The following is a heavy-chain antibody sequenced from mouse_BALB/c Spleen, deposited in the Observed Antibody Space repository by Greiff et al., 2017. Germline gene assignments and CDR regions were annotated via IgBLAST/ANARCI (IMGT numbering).Heavy chain of an antibody. J-gene: IGHJ4*01. Sequence: EVQVEEPGGGLVKPGGSLKLSCAASGFAFSSYDMSWVRQTPEKRLEWVAYISSGGGSTYYPDTVKGRFTISRDNAKNTLYLQMSSLKSEDTAMYYCAGHSDYRAMDYWGQGTSVTVSS. CDR3: AGHSDYRAMDY. D-gene: IGHD5-5*01. CDR2: ISSGGGST. CDR1: GFAFSSYD. V-gene: IGHV5-12-1*01.